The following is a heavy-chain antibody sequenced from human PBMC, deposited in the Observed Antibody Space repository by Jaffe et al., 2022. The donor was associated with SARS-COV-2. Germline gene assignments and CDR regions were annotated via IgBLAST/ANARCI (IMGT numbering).Heavy chain of an antibody. D-gene: IGHD2-15*01. Sequence: EVQLVESGGGLVQPGGSLRLSCAASGFSVSNNYMTWVRQAPGKGLEWVSVIYSGGSTNFADSVKGRFTISRDNSKNTLYLQMDSLGAEDAAVYYCARGATRYYFDYWGQGTLVTVSS. J-gene: IGHJ4*02. CDR3: ARGATRYYFDY. CDR2: IYSGGST. V-gene: IGHV3-66*02. CDR1: GFSVSNNY.